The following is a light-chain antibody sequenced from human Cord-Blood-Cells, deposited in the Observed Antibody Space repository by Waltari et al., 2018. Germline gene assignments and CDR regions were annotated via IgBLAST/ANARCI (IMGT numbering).Light chain of an antibody. J-gene: IGKJ4*01. CDR2: GAS. CDR1: QSVSSN. CDR3: QQYNNWPLT. V-gene: IGKV3-15*01. Sequence: EIAMTPSPATRTVSPDEVATHSCRASQSVSSNLAWYQQKPGQAPRLLIYGASTRATGIPARFSGSGSGTEFTLTISSLQSEDFAVYYCQQYNNWPLTFGGGTKVEIK.